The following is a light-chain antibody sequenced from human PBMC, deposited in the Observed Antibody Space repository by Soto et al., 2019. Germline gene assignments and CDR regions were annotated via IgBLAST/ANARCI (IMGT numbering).Light chain of an antibody. CDR1: SSDVGNYIF. J-gene: IGLJ1*01. CDR2: DIN. Sequence: QSALTQPASVSGSPGQSITISCTGTSSDVGNYIFVSWYRQHPGKAPKLMIYDINNRPSGVSNRFSGSKSGNTASLTISGLQAEDEANYYCDSYTTSDSYVYGTETKLTVL. CDR3: DSYTTSDSYV. V-gene: IGLV2-14*03.